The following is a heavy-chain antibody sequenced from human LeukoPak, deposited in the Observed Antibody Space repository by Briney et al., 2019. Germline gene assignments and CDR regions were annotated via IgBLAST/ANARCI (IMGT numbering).Heavy chain of an antibody. D-gene: IGHD5-24*01. CDR3: ARDGGDGYNDY. V-gene: IGHV1-69*04. Sequence: SVKVSCKASGGTFSSYAISWVRQAPGQGLEWMGRIIPILGIANYAQRFQGRVTITADKSTSTAYMELSSLRSEDTAVYYCARDGGDGYNDYWGQGTLVTVSS. J-gene: IGHJ4*02. CDR2: IIPILGIA. CDR1: GGTFSSYA.